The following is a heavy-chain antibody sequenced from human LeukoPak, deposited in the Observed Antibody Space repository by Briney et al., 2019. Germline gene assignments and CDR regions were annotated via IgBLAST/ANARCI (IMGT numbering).Heavy chain of an antibody. CDR3: ARARSGSYSYYWYFDL. Sequence: PGGSLRLSCAASGFTFSSYEMNWVRQAPGKGLEWVSYISSSGSTIYYADSVKGRFTISRDNAKNSLYLQMNSLRAEDTAVYYCARARSGSYSYYWYFDLWGRGTLVTVSS. J-gene: IGHJ2*01. D-gene: IGHD1-26*01. V-gene: IGHV3-48*03. CDR1: GFTFSSYE. CDR2: ISSSGSTI.